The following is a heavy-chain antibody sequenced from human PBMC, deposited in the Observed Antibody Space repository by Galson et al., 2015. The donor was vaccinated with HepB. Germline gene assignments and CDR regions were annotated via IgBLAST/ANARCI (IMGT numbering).Heavy chain of an antibody. CDR2: IWYDRSKD. CDR3: ARYYGNYRALDY. CDR1: GNTFSSHG. V-gene: IGHV3-33*04. Sequence: SLRLSCAASGNTFSSHGMHWVRQAPGKGLEWVALIWYDRSKDYYADSVKGRFAVSRDNFNNILYLQMNSLGAEDTAVYYCARYYGNYRALDYWGQGTLVTISS. D-gene: IGHD4-11*01. J-gene: IGHJ4*02.